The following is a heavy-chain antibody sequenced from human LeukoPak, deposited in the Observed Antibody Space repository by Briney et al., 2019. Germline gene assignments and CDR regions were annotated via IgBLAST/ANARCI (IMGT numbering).Heavy chain of an antibody. CDR3: ARDQTALGYCSSTSCYTVDY. CDR2: INPNSGDS. CDR1: GYTFTGQY. D-gene: IGHD2-2*02. V-gene: IGHV1-2*02. Sequence: ASVKVSCKASGYTFTGQYVHWVRQAPGQGLEWMGWINPNSGDSSYAQRFQDRFTMTRDTSISTAYMELTRLTSDDTAVYYCARDQTALGYCSSTSCYTVDYWGQGTLVTVSS. J-gene: IGHJ4*02.